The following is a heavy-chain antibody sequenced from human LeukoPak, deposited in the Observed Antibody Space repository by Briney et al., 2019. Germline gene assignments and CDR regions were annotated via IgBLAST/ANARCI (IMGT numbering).Heavy chain of an antibody. V-gene: IGHV3-53*01. CDR2: ICSGGTT. J-gene: IGHJ4*02. Sequence: PGGSLRLSCAASGFTVSSNYMSWVRQAPGKGLEWVSVICSGGTTYYVDSVKGRFTISRDNSKNTLYLQMNSLRAEDTAVYYCAGYSSSWYFYWGQGTLVTVSS. CDR1: GFTVSSNY. CDR3: AGYSSSWYFY. D-gene: IGHD6-13*01.